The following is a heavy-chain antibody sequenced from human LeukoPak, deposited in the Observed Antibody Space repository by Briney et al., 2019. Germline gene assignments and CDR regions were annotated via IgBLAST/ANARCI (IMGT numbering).Heavy chain of an antibody. CDR2: IYTSGST. CDR1: GDSISSYY. D-gene: IGHD6-13*01. Sequence: VKPSETLSLTCTVSGDSISSYYWSWIRQPAGKGLEWIGRIYTSGSTNYNPSLKSRVTMSVDTSKNQFSLKLSSVTAADTAVYYCARLINKSIAATGTGPFDHWGQGTLVTVSS. J-gene: IGHJ4*02. V-gene: IGHV4-4*07. CDR3: ARLINKSIAATGTGPFDH.